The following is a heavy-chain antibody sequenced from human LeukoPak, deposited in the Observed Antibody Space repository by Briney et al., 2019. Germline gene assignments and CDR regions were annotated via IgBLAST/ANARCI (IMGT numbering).Heavy chain of an antibody. J-gene: IGHJ4*02. D-gene: IGHD2-15*01. CDR3: ARDSSDCSGGSCYRY. Sequence: GGSLRLSCAASEFTFSDCGMHWVRQAPGKGLEWVALISNDGSHKYYADSAKGRFTISRDNSKNTLYLEVNSLRVEDTAVYYCARDSSDCSGGSCYRYWGQGTLVTVSS. CDR1: EFTFSDCG. CDR2: ISNDGSHK. V-gene: IGHV3-30*03.